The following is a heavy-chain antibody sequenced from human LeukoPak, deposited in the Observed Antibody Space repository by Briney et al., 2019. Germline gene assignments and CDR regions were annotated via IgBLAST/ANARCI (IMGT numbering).Heavy chain of an antibody. CDR1: GFTFSSYA. D-gene: IGHD3-10*01. V-gene: IGHV3-30-3*01. J-gene: IGHJ4*02. CDR3: ARDEAGGFGELSLDY. Sequence: GGSLRLSCAASGFTFSSYAMHGVRQAPGKGLEWVAVISYDGSNKYYADSVKGRLTISRDNSKNTLYLQMNSLRAEDTAVYYCARDEAGGFGELSLDYWGQGTLVTVSS. CDR2: ISYDGSNK.